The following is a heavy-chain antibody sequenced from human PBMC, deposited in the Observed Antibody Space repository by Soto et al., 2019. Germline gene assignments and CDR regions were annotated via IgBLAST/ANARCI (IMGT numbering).Heavy chain of an antibody. CDR2: ISGSGTTT. D-gene: IGHD3-3*01. Sequence: PGGSLRLSCATSGSIFSSYALSWVRQAPGKGLEWVSAISGSGTTTYYADSVKGRFTISRDNSKNTLYLQMNSLRAEDTAVYYCARDSVVTIFGDLIGYWGQGTLVTVSS. V-gene: IGHV3-23*01. CDR3: ARDSVVTIFGDLIGY. CDR1: GSIFSSYA. J-gene: IGHJ4*02.